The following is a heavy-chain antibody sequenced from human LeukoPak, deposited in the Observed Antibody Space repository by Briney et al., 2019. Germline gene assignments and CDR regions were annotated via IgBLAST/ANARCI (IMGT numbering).Heavy chain of an antibody. J-gene: IGHJ6*03. V-gene: IGHV5-51*01. CDR1: GYSFTSYW. Sequence: GESLKISCKGSGYSFTSYWIGWVRPMPGKGLEWLGIIYPGDSDTRYSPSFQGQVTISADKSISTAYLQWSSLKASDTAMYYCASHVLPGSGSYYRYYYYMDVWGKGTTVTISS. CDR3: ASHVLPGSGSYYRYYYYMDV. CDR2: IYPGDSDT. D-gene: IGHD3-10*01.